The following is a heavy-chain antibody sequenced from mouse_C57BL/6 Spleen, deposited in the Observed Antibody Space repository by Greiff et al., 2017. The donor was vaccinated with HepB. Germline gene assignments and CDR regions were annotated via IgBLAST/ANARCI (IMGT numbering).Heavy chain of an antibody. CDR2: IDPSDSYT. V-gene: IGHV1-69*01. CDR3: ARPHYYYGSSYFDY. CDR1: GYTFTSYW. D-gene: IGHD1-1*01. J-gene: IGHJ2*01. Sequence: VQLQQPGAELVMPGASVKLSCKASGYTFTSYWMHWVKQRPGQGLEWIGEIDPSDSYTNYNQKFKGKSTLTVDKSSSTAYMQLSSLTSEDSAVYYCARPHYYYGSSYFDYWGQGTTLTVSS.